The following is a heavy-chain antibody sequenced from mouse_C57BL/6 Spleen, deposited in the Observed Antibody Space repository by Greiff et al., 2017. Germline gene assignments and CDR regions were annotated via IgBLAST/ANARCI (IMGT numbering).Heavy chain of an antibody. CDR2: IYPGSGST. D-gene: IGHD1-1*01. CDR3: ARDYGSSLVYYFED. J-gene: IGHJ2*01. V-gene: IGHV1-55*01. Sequence: QVQLQQPGAELVKPGASVKMSCKASGYTFTSYWITWVKQRPGQGLEWIGDIYPGSGSTNYNEKFKSKATLTVGTSSSTAYMQLSSLTSEDSAVYYCARDYGSSLVYYFEDWGQGTTLTVSS. CDR1: GYTFTSYW.